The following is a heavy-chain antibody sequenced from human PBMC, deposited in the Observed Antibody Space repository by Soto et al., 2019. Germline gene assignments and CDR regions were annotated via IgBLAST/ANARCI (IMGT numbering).Heavy chain of an antibody. J-gene: IGHJ6*02. V-gene: IGHV5-51*01. Sequence: GESLKISCKGSGYSFTSYWIGWVRRMPGKGLEWMGIIYPGDSDTRYSPSLQGQVTISADKSISTAYLQWSSLKASDTAMYYCARQGQTKGKELELRKSSYYYYGMDVWGQGTTVTVSS. CDR1: GYSFTSYW. CDR3: ARQGQTKGKELELRKSSYYYYGMDV. CDR2: IYPGDSDT. D-gene: IGHD1-7*01.